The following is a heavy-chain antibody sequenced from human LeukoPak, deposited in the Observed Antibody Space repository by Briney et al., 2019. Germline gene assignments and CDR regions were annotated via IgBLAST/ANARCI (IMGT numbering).Heavy chain of an antibody. CDR3: ASINYGGNPLYYYYYMDV. CDR1: GGSFSGYY. CDR2: INHSGST. V-gene: IGHV4-34*01. D-gene: IGHD4-23*01. Sequence: SETLSLTCAVYGGSFSGYYWSWIRQPPGKGLEWIGEINHSGSTNYNPSLKSRVTISVDTSKNQFSLKLSSVTAADTAVYYCASINYGGNPLYYYYYMDVWGKGTTVTVSS. J-gene: IGHJ6*03.